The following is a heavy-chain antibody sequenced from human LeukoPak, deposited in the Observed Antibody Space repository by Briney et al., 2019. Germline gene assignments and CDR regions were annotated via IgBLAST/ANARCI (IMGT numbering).Heavy chain of an antibody. CDR1: GGSIATYN. J-gene: IGHJ4*02. CDR3: ARRTPGPQLDEYVAYFFDH. CDR2: IYSSGAS. D-gene: IGHD2-2*01. V-gene: IGHV4-4*09. Sequence: SETLSLTCTVSGGSIATYNWIWVRQTPGQALEWIGHIYSSGASKYNPSLKSRATILLDTSKNQLSLKLSSVSAADTAVYYCARRTPGPQLDEYVAYFFDHWGQGTQVTVSS.